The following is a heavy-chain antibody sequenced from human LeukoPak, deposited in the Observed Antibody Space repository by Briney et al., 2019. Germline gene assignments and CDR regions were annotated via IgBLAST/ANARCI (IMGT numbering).Heavy chain of an antibody. D-gene: IGHD3-16*01. J-gene: IGHJ4*02. CDR2: ISSSSSYI. CDR1: GFTFSNYG. V-gene: IGHV3-21*01. Sequence: PGGSLRLSCAASGFTFSNYGMNWVRQAPGKGLEWVSYISSSSSYIYYADSVKGRFTISRDNSKNTLYLQMNSLKAEDTAVYYCAKDEDYMITFGGVIDYWGQGTLVTVSS. CDR3: AKDEDYMITFGGVIDY.